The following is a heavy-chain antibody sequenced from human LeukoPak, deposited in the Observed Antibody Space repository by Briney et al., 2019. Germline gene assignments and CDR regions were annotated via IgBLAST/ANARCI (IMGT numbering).Heavy chain of an antibody. D-gene: IGHD3-10*01. J-gene: IGHJ4*02. Sequence: PGGSLRLPCAPSEFTFSTYPMSWVRRAPGRGREWVSVISGGATSTYYADSVKGRFSVSRDKSKMLYLQMNSLRAEDTAVYYCTKNRFQGIIRDLDYWGQGALVTVSS. CDR3: TKNRFQGIIRDLDY. V-gene: IGHV3-23*01. CDR2: ISGGATST. CDR1: EFTFSTYP.